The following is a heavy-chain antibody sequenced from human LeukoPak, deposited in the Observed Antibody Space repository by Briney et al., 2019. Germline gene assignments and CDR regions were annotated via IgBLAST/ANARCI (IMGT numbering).Heavy chain of an antibody. CDR2: INPNSGGT. J-gene: IGHJ4*02. CDR3: SRMNGRAVVAATDY. Sequence: GASAKVSCKASGYTFTGYYMHWVRQAPGQGLEWMGWINPNSGGTNYAQKFQGRVTMTRDTSISTAYMELSRLRSDDTAVYYCSRMNGRAVVAATDYWGQGTLVTVSS. D-gene: IGHD2-15*01. V-gene: IGHV1-2*02. CDR1: GYTFTGYY.